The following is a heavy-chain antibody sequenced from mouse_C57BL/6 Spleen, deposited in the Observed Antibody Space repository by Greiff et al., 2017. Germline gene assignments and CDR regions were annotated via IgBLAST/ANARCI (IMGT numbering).Heavy chain of an antibody. CDR3: ARWDYYYGSSYPMDC. V-gene: IGHV1-55*01. CDR2: IYPGSGST. J-gene: IGHJ4*01. CDR1: GYTFTSYW. Sequence: QVQLQQSGAELVKPGASVKMSCKASGYTFTSYWITWVKQRPGQGLEWIGDIYPGSGSTNYNEKFKSKATLTVDTSSSTAYMQLSSLTSEDSAVYYCARWDYYYGSSYPMDCWGQGTSVTVSS. D-gene: IGHD1-1*01.